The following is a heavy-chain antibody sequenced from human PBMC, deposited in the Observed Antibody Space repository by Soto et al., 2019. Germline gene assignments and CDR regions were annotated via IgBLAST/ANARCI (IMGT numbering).Heavy chain of an antibody. CDR1: GFTFSTYW. Sequence: PGGSRRLSCAASGFTFSTYWMSCVRQTPGKWLEWVANIKQDGSVKYYVDSVKGRFTISRDNTNNSLYLQMNSLRAEDTAVYYCARDLQQWSQGTLVTVSS. J-gene: IGHJ4*02. CDR3: ARDLQQ. V-gene: IGHV3-7*01. CDR2: IKQDGSVK.